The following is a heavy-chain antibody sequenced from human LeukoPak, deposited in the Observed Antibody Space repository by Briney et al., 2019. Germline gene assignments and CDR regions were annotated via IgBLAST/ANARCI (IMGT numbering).Heavy chain of an antibody. V-gene: IGHV1-69*02. CDR2: IIPILGIA. D-gene: IGHD2-15*01. J-gene: IGHJ4*02. CDR3: ATVESGGSWDYFDY. Sequence: SVKVSCKASGGTFSSYTISWVRQAPGQGLEWMGRIIPILGIANYAQKFQGRVTMTEDTSTDTAYMELSSLRSEDTAVYYCATVESGGSWDYFDYWGQGTLVTVSS. CDR1: GGTFSSYT.